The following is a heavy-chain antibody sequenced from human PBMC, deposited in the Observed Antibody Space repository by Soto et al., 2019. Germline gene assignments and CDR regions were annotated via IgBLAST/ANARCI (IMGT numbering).Heavy chain of an antibody. V-gene: IGHV1-69*02. D-gene: IGHD4-17*01. J-gene: IGHJ4*02. Sequence: ASVKVSCKASGGTFSSYTISWVRQAPGQGLEWMGRIIPILGIANYAQKFQGRVTITADKSTSTAYMELSSLRAEDTAVYYCARWDGDFHLPDWGQGTLVTVSS. CDR3: ARWDGDFHLPD. CDR1: GGTFSSYT. CDR2: IIPILGIA.